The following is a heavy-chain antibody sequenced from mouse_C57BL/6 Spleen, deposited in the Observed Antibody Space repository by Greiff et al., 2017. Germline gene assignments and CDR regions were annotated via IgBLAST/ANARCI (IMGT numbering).Heavy chain of an antibody. CDR1: GYTFTDYE. D-gene: IGHD1-1*01. V-gene: IGHV1-15*01. Sequence: QVQLKQSGAELVRPGASVTLSCKASGYTFTDYEMHWVKQTPVHGLEWIGAIDPETGGTAYNQKFKGKAILTADKSSSTAYMELRSLTSEDSAVYYCTRYYYGRGYWGQGTTLKVSS. CDR2: IDPETGGT. CDR3: TRYYYGRGY. J-gene: IGHJ2*01.